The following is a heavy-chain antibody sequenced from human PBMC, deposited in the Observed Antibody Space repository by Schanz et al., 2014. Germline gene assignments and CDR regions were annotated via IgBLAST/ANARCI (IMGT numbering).Heavy chain of an antibody. CDR1: GFTVNTNY. V-gene: IGHV3-53*01. CDR2: MYINSGST. D-gene: IGHD5-12*01. Sequence: EVQLVESGGGLIQPGGSLRLSCAVSGFTVNTNYMSWVRQAPGKGLEWISSMYINSGSTQYADSVKGRFIISRDSSKNTLFLQMNSLRAEDTAVYHCAKDGRYSAYAPGDYWGQGSLVTVSS. CDR3: AKDGRYSAYAPGDY. J-gene: IGHJ4*02.